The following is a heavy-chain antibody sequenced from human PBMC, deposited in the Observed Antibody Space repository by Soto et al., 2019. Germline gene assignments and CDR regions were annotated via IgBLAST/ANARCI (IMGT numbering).Heavy chain of an antibody. Sequence: GGSLRLSCVASGFTFSTFWMSWVRQAPGKGLEWVANIKGDGSEKRYVDSVKGRLTISRDNAKNLVYLQMNSLRVEDTALYYCGRDLVRGTIRIIDYWGQGTLVTVSS. V-gene: IGHV3-7*01. J-gene: IGHJ4*02. D-gene: IGHD3-10*01. CDR2: IKGDGSEK. CDR3: GRDLVRGTIRIIDY. CDR1: GFTFSTFW.